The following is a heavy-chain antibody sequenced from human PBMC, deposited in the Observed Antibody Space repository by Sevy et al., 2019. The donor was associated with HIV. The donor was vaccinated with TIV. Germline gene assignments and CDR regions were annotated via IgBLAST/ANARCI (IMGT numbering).Heavy chain of an antibody. J-gene: IGHJ6*02. CDR1: CDSVSSGTYH. V-gene: IGHV4-61*01. D-gene: IGHD5-18*01. CDR2: IYYSGTT. CDR3: ARRRTALVAGHYYGLDV. Sequence: SETLSLTCTVFCDSVSSGTYHWSWIRQPPGKGLEWIGYIYYSGTTNFKPSLRSRVTMSVDTSGNQFSLRLNSMTAAETAVYYCARRRTALVAGHYYGLDVWGQGTTVTVSS.